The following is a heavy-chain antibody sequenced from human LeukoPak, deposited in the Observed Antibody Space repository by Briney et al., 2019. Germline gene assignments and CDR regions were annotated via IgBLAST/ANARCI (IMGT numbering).Heavy chain of an antibody. V-gene: IGHV1-46*01. CDR2: INPGGGST. Sequence: ASVKVSCKASGYTFTSYYMHWVRQAPGQGLEWMGIINPGGGSTSYAQKFQGRVTMTRDTSTSTVYMELSSLRSEDTAVYYCAREGSGTRGYYYYMDVWGKGTTVTVSS. CDR3: AREGSGTRGYYYYMDV. J-gene: IGHJ6*03. CDR1: GYTFTSYY. D-gene: IGHD1-1*01.